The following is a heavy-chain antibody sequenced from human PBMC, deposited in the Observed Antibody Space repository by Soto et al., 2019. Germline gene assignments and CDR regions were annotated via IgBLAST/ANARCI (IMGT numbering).Heavy chain of an antibody. D-gene: IGHD6-19*01. V-gene: IGHV2-5*02. CDR2: IYWDDGE. CDR3: SDRISGWPGFRD. J-gene: IGHJ4*02. CDR1: GFSLSTTGVG. Sequence: QITLKESGPTLVKPTQTLTLTCTFSGFSLSTTGVGVGWIRQPPGKALEWLALIYWDDGERYSPSLKSRLTIPTATSKDHVVHTMDNLDPGDSATYYCSDRISGWPGFRDWDQGTLVTVSS.